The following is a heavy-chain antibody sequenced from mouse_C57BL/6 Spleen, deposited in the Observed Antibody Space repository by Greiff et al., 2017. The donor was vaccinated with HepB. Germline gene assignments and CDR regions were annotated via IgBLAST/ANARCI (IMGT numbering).Heavy chain of an antibody. V-gene: IGHV1-15*01. CDR2: IDPETGGT. Sequence: VKLQESGAELVRPGASVTLSCKASGYTFTDYEMHWVKQTPVHGLEWIGAIDPETGGTAYNQKFKGKAILTADKSSSTAYMELRSLTSEDSAVYYCTRGGVPSYYFDYWGQGTTLTVSS. CDR3: TRGGVPSYYFDY. CDR1: GYTFTDYE. J-gene: IGHJ2*01. D-gene: IGHD2-14*01.